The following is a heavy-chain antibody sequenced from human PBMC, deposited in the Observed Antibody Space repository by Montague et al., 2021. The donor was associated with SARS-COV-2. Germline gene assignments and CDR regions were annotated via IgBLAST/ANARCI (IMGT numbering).Heavy chain of an antibody. CDR2: IYYSGST. CDR1: GGSISSSSYY. J-gene: IGHJ4*02. CDR3: ARPPGGLLWFGEFDY. D-gene: IGHD3-10*01. Sequence: SETLSLTCTVSGGSISSSSYYWGWLRQPPGKGLEWIGSIYYSGSTYYNPSLQSRVTISVDTSKNQFSLKLSSVTAADTAVYYCARPPGGLLWFGEFDYWGQGTLVTVSS. V-gene: IGHV4-39*01.